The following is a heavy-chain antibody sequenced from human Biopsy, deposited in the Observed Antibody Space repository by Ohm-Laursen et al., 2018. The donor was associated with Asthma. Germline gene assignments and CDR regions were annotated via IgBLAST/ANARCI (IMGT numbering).Heavy chain of an antibody. CDR1: GGTFNTYV. V-gene: IGHV1-69*01. D-gene: IGHD2-15*01. CDR2: INSVFGTT. CDR3: ARKAGSCISRACYSLDF. Sequence: SSVKVSCKSLGGTFNTYVIGWVRQAPGHGLEWMGGINSVFGTTTYPQKFQDRVTITADDSTSTVYMELSSLRSEDTAVYYCARKAGSCISRACYSLDFWGQGTLVTVSS. J-gene: IGHJ4*02.